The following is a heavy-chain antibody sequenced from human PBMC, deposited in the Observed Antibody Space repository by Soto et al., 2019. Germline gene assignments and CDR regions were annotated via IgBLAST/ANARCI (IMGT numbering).Heavy chain of an antibody. CDR2: ISAYNGNT. J-gene: IGHJ4*02. Sequence: QVQLVQSGAEVKKPGASVKVSCKASGYTFTSYGISWVRQAPGQGLEWMGWISAYNGNTNYTRKLQARVTITAATSTSTAYRELRRLRSVDTAVYYCARLHLGELSLFGGSDSWGQGSLVAVSS. CDR1: GYTFTSYG. V-gene: IGHV1-18*01. D-gene: IGHD3-16*02. CDR3: ARLHLGELSLFGGSDS.